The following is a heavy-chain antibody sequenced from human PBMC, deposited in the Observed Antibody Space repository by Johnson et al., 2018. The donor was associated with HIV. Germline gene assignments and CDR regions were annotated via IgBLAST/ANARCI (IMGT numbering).Heavy chain of an antibody. Sequence: EVHLVESGGALVQPGGSLRLSCAASGFTFSSYWMSWVRQAPEKGLEWVGRVKSKTDGGTTDYTAPVKGRFTISRDDSKNTLYLQMNSLKTEDTAVYYCTTDSGWVPLEAFDIWGQGTMVTVSS. CDR3: TTDSGWVPLEAFDI. CDR2: VKSKTDGGTT. CDR1: GFTFSSYW. D-gene: IGHD6-19*01. V-gene: IGHV3-15*02. J-gene: IGHJ3*02.